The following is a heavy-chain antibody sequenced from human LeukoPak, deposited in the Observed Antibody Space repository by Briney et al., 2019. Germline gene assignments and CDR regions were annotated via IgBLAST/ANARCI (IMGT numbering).Heavy chain of an antibody. J-gene: IGHJ4*02. D-gene: IGHD3-22*01. V-gene: IGHV4-39*01. Sequence: PSETLSLTCTVSGGSMSSYYWGWIRQPPGKGLEWIGSIYYSGSTYYNPSLKSRVTISVDTSKSQFSLKLSSVTAADTAVYYCARQVTEGYYLYWGQGTLVTVSS. CDR1: GGSMSSYY. CDR2: IYYSGST. CDR3: ARQVTEGYYLY.